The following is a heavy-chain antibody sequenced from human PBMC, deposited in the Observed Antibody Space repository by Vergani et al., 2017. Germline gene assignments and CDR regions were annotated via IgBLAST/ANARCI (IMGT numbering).Heavy chain of an antibody. V-gene: IGHV4-38-2*01. CDR2: IYHTGSA. CDR3: VVRPRVNLVWGEIVTKRTFDY. J-gene: IGHJ4*02. CDR1: GYSITSGYY. Sequence: QVQLLESGPGLLKPSETLSLTCSVSGYSITSGYYWGWIRQPPGRGLEWIGSIYHTGSAYYNPSLKSRVTVSVDTSMNQVSLKLNSVTAADTAVYYCVVRPRVNLVWGEIVTKRTFDYWSQGSLVTVSS. D-gene: IGHD3-10*01.